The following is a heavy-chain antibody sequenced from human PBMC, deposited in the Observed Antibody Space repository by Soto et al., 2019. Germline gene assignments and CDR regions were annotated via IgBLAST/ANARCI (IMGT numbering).Heavy chain of an antibody. J-gene: IGHJ5*02. CDR1: GAAVSSGGYF. V-gene: IGHV4-61*08. Sequence: XTLSLACTVSGAAVSSGGYFYTWVRQPPGKGLEWLGYIYYSGGTNYNPSLKSRVTISLDKYKSQFSLRMISVTAADKAVYYCTREQSDENYFDPWGQGTLVPVSS. D-gene: IGHD1-7*01. CDR3: TREQSDENYFDP. CDR2: IYYSGGT.